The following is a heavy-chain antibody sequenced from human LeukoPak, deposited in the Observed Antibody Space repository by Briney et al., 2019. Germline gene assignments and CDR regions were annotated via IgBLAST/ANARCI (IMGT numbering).Heavy chain of an antibody. CDR2: FDPEDGET. V-gene: IGHV1-24*01. D-gene: IGHD6-19*01. CDR3: ATLGYGIAVAGTPLDY. Sequence: ASVKVSCKVSGYTLTELSMHWVRQAPGKGLEWMGGFDPEDGETIYAQKFQGRVTMTEDTSTDTAYMELSSLRSEDTAVYYCATLGYGIAVAGTPLDYWGQGTLVTVSS. J-gene: IGHJ4*02. CDR1: GYTLTELS.